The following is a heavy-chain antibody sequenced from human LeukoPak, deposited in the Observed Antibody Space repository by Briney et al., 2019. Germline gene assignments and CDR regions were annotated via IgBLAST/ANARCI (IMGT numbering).Heavy chain of an antibody. Sequence: GGSLRLSCAASGFTFSSYAMSWVRQAPGKGLEWVSAISGRGGSTYYADSVKGRFTISRDNSKNTLYLQMNSLRAEDTAVYYCAKRVRYSGYGRIDYWGQGTLVTVSS. CDR3: AKRVRYSGYGRIDY. V-gene: IGHV3-23*01. CDR1: GFTFSSYA. D-gene: IGHD5-12*01. J-gene: IGHJ4*02. CDR2: ISGRGGST.